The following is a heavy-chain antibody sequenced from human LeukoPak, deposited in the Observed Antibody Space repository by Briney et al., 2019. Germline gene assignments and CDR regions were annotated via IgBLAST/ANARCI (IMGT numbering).Heavy chain of an antibody. D-gene: IGHD3-10*01. J-gene: IGHJ4*02. V-gene: IGHV3-15*04. CDR2: IERKTDGGTT. CDR3: TTYGSGRKFDY. Sequence: GGSLRLSCAASGFSFSDAWMRWVRQIPGKGLEWVGRIERKTDGGTTDYAAPVKGRFTISRDDSTNTLYLQMNSLKSEETAVYYCTTYGSGRKFDYWGQGNLGTVSS. CDR1: GFSFSDAW.